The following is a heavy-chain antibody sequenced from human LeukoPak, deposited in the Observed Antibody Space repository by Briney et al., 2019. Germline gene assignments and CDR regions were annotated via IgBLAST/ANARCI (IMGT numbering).Heavy chain of an antibody. Sequence: PSETLSLTCTVSGGSISSYYWSWIRQPPGKGLEWIGYIYYSGTTKYNPSLKSRVTISVDTSKNQFSLKLSSVTAADTAVYYCARHLMVAAAFDYWGQGTLVTVSS. V-gene: IGHV4-59*08. J-gene: IGHJ4*02. D-gene: IGHD2-8*01. CDR1: GGSISSYY. CDR3: ARHLMVAAAFDY. CDR2: IYYSGTT.